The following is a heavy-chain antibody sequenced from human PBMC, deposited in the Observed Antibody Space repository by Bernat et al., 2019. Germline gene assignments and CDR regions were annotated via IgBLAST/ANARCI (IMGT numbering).Heavy chain of an antibody. CDR3: TRVPGYSYGLGAFDI. CDR2: IRSKAYGGTT. CDR1: GFTFGDYA. D-gene: IGHD5-18*01. J-gene: IGHJ3*02. V-gene: IGHV3-49*03. Sequence: EVQLLESGGGLVQPGRSLRLSCTASGFTFGDYAMSWFRQAPGKGLEWVGFIRSKAYGGTTEYAASVKGRFTISRDDSKSIAYLQMNSLKTEDTAVYYCTRVPGYSYGLGAFDIWGQGTMVTVSS.